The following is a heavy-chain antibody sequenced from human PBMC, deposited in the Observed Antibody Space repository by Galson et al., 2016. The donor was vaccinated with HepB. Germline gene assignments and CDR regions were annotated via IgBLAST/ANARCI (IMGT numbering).Heavy chain of an antibody. CDR1: GGSVTSGSYF. D-gene: IGHD3-10*01. Sequence: ATLSLTCNVSGGSVTSGSYFWSWIRQPPGKGLEWIGYIYYSGSTNYNPALKSRITISEGTTKSQFSLKLTSVDAEDTAVYYCGRVHQRAGVLDYWGQGTLVTVSS. J-gene: IGHJ4*02. CDR3: GRVHQRAGVLDY. CDR2: IYYSGST. V-gene: IGHV4-61*01.